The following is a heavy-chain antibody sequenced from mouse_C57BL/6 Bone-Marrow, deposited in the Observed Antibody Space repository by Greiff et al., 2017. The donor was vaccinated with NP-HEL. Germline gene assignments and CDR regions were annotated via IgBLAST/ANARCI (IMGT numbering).Heavy chain of an antibody. CDR2: IYPGSGST. Sequence: QVQLQQPGAELVKPGASVKMSCKASGYTFTSYWITWVKQRPGQGLEWIGDIYPGSGSTNYNEKFKSKATLTVDPSSSTAYMQLSSLTSEDSAVYYCARGGYYGNYGTPGGFDVWGTGTTVTVSS. J-gene: IGHJ1*03. CDR3: ARGGYYGNYGTPGGFDV. V-gene: IGHV1-55*01. CDR1: GYTFTSYW. D-gene: IGHD2-1*01.